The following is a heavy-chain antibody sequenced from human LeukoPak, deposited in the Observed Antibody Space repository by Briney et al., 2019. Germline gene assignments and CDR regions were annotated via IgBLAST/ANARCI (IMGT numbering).Heavy chain of an antibody. CDR3: ARDNSVEDTAWWFDP. D-gene: IGHD4-23*01. CDR2: INPSGGST. Sequence: ASVKVSCKASGYTFTSYYMHWVRQAPGQGLEWMGIINPSGGSTSYARKFQGRVTMTRDMSTSTDYMELSSLRSEDTAVYYCARDNSVEDTAWWFDPWGQGTLVTVSS. J-gene: IGHJ5*02. V-gene: IGHV1-46*01. CDR1: GYTFTSYY.